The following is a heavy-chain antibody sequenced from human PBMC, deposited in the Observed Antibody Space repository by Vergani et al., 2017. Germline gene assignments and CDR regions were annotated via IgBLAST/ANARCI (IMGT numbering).Heavy chain of an antibody. V-gene: IGHV3-49*04. CDR3: VRDQVTMLRGSDALDI. CDR2: IRSKAYGQAT. Sequence: EVQLVESGGGLVNPGGCLTLSCVASGFSLSTYTFNWVRQAPGQGLEWVGGIRSKAYGQATIYAASVKGRFTISRDDSKSIAYLQMNNLQTEDTAMYYCVRDQVTMLRGSDALDIWGQGTMVTVSS. CDR1: GFSLSTYT. J-gene: IGHJ3*02. D-gene: IGHD3-10*01.